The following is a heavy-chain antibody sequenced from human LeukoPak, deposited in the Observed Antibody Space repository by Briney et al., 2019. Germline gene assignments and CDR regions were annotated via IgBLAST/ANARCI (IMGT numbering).Heavy chain of an antibody. D-gene: IGHD5-18*01. V-gene: IGHV3-21*01. J-gene: IGHJ5*02. CDR3: ARDWGTAMGSNWFDP. Sequence: GGSLRLSCAASGFTFSSYSMNWVRQAPGKGLEWVSSISSSSSYIYYADSVKGRFTISRDNAKNSLYLQMNSLRAEDTAVYYCARDWGTAMGSNWFDPWGQGALVTVSS. CDR1: GFTFSSYS. CDR2: ISSSSSYI.